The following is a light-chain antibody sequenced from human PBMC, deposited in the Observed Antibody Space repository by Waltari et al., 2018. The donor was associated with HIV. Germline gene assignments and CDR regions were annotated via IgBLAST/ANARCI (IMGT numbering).Light chain of an antibody. CDR2: GAT. CDR1: QSVSSN. V-gene: IGKV3-15*01. Sequence: EIVMTQSPATLSVSPGGRATLFCRASQSVSSNLAWYQQKPGQGPRLLIYGATTRATGFPARFGGSGSGTEFTLTISSLQSEDFGVYCCQQYNKGPLGITFGQGTRLEI. CDR3: QQYNKGPLGIT. J-gene: IGKJ5*01.